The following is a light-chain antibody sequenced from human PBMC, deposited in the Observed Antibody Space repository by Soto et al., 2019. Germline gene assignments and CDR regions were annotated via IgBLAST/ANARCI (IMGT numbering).Light chain of an antibody. CDR1: QSVSNNY. CDR3: QQYGSSPPT. Sequence: EIVLTQSPGTLSLSPWERATLSCRASQSVSNNYLAWYQQKPGQAPRLLIYGASSRATGTPDRFSGSGSGTDFTLTINRLEPEDFALYYCQQYGSSPPTFGQGTKVDIK. V-gene: IGKV3-20*01. CDR2: GAS. J-gene: IGKJ1*01.